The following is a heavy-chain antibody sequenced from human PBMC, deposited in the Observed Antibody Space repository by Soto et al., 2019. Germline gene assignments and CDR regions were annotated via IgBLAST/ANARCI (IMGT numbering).Heavy chain of an antibody. CDR2: INHSGST. Sequence: PSETLSLTCAVYGGSFSGYYWSWIRQPPGKGLEWIGEINHSGSTNYNPSLKSRVTISVDTSKNQFSLKLSSVTAADTAVYYCARGNKLLASDYWGQGTLVTAPQ. J-gene: IGHJ4*02. D-gene: IGHD6-19*01. V-gene: IGHV4-34*01. CDR1: GGSFSGYY. CDR3: ARGNKLLASDY.